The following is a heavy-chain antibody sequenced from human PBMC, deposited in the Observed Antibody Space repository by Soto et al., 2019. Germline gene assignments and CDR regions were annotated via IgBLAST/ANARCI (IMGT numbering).Heavy chain of an antibody. CDR2: IYYSGRT. CDR1: GGSISSSSYY. V-gene: IGHV4-39*01. Sequence: SETLSLTCTVSGGSISSSSYYWGWIRQPPGKGLEWIGSIYYSGRTYYNPSLKSGVTQSVDTSKNQFSLKLSSVTAADTAVYYCARLMVRGVIASKDLDYWGQGTLVTVSS. D-gene: IGHD3-10*01. CDR3: ARLMVRGVIASKDLDY. J-gene: IGHJ4*02.